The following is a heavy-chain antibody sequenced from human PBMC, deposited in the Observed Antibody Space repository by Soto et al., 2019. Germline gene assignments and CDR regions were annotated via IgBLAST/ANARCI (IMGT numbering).Heavy chain of an antibody. J-gene: IGHJ2*01. CDR2: IYYSGST. V-gene: IGHV4-59*08. Sequence: QVQLQESGPGLVKPSETLSLTCTVSGGSISSYYWSWIRQPPGKGLEWIGYIYYSGSTNYNPSLQSRVTIAVDTSKNQFSLKLSSVTAADTAVYSCARFNWYFDLWGRGTLVTVSS. CDR1: GGSISSYY. CDR3: ARFNWYFDL.